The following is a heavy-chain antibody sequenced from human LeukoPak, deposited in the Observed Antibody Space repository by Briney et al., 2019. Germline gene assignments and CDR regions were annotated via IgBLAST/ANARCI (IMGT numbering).Heavy chain of an antibody. V-gene: IGHV3-30*18. J-gene: IGHJ4*02. CDR3: AKGGVGASTPRAYFDY. Sequence: GGPLRLSCTASKFTFSNYGMQWVRQAPGKGLEWVAVVSSDGGTKYYADFVKGRFTISRDNSKNTAYLQMNSLRAEDTAVYYCAKGGVGASTPRAYFDYWGQGTLVIVSS. D-gene: IGHD1-26*01. CDR2: VSSDGGTK. CDR1: KFTFSNYG.